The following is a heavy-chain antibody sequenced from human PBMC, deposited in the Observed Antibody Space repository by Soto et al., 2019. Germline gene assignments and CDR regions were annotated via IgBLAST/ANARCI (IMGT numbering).Heavy chain of an antibody. V-gene: IGHV4-4*02. CDR2: INHGGST. Sequence: SETLSLTCTVSGGSISINNWWSWFRQAPGKGPEWIGEINHGGSTNYNSSLKSRVTISVDTSKNQFSLKLSSVTAADTAVYYCARDLKGAGYYDFWSGYHPSGNWFDPWGQGTLVTVSS. D-gene: IGHD3-3*01. CDR3: ARDLKGAGYYDFWSGYHPSGNWFDP. CDR1: GGSISINNW. J-gene: IGHJ5*02.